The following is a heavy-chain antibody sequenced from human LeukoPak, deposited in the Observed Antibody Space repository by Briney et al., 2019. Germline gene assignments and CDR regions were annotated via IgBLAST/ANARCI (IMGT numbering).Heavy chain of an antibody. CDR3: ARHGFSVAGTGFLDC. Sequence: SETLFPTCTVSGGSITSYYWSWMRQPPGKGLEWIGYIYFSGSTYYNPSLKSRVTMSVDTSKKQFSLKLSTVTAADTAVYYCARHGFSVAGTGFLDCWGQGTLVTVSS. CDR1: GGSITSYY. J-gene: IGHJ4*02. D-gene: IGHD6-19*01. CDR2: IYFSGST. V-gene: IGHV4-59*08.